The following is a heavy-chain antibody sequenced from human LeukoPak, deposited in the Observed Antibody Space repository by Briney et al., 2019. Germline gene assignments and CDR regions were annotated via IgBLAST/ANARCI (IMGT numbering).Heavy chain of an antibody. CDR1: GFTFSSYS. Sequence: GGSLRLSCAASGFTFSSYSINWVRQAPGKGLEWVAVISYDGSNKYYADSVKGRFTISRDNSKNTLYLQMNSLRAEDTAVYYCAKVMEGYSYGYGGDYWGQGTLVTVSS. D-gene: IGHD5-18*01. CDR3: AKVMEGYSYGYGGDY. CDR2: ISYDGSNK. J-gene: IGHJ4*02. V-gene: IGHV3-30*18.